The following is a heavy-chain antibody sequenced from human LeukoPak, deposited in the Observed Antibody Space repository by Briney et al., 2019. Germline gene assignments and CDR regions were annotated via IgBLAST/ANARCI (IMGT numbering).Heavy chain of an antibody. CDR3: AKGVRAVAGTGWLN. J-gene: IGHJ4*02. D-gene: IGHD6-19*01. V-gene: IGHV3-23*01. Sequence: GWSLRLSCAASGFTFSSYAMSWVRQAPGKGLEGVSAISGSGGSTYFADSLKGRFTISRDNSKNTLYLQLNSLRAEDTAVYYCAKGVRAVAGTGWLNWGQGTLVTVSS. CDR1: GFTFSSYA. CDR2: ISGSGGST.